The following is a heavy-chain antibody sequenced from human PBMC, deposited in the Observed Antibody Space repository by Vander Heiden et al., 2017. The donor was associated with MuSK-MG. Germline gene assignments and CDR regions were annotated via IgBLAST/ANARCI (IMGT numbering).Heavy chain of an antibody. CDR2: IWYDGSNK. J-gene: IGHJ3*02. Sequence: QVQLVESGGGVVQPGRSLRPSCAASGFGSSSYGMHWVRQAPGKGLEWVAAIWYDGSNKYYTDSVKGRFTISRDNSKNMLHLQMNSLRGDDTAVYYCARDLTGSGGAFDIWGQGTMVTVSS. D-gene: IGHD3-10*01. V-gene: IGHV3-33*01. CDR3: ARDLTGSGGAFDI. CDR1: GFGSSSYG.